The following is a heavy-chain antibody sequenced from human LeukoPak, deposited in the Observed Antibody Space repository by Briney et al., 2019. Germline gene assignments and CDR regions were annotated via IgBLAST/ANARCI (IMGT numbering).Heavy chain of an antibody. CDR3: ARDPLVGYYYKDV. CDR2: INPNSGGT. V-gene: IGHV1-2*02. Sequence: ASVKVSCKASGYTFTGYYMHWVRQAPGQGLEWMGWINPNSGGTIYAQKFQGRVTMTRDTSISTAYMELSRLRSDDTAVYYCARDPLVGYYYKDVWGKGTTVTVSS. CDR1: GYTFTGYY. J-gene: IGHJ6*03.